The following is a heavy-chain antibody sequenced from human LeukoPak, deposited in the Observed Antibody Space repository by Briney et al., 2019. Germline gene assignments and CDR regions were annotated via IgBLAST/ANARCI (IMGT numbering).Heavy chain of an antibody. CDR1: AYSISSGYY. V-gene: IGHV4-38-2*02. CDR2: LSHSGST. Sequence: KPSETLSLTCTVSAYSISSGYYWGWIRQPPGKGLEWIGSLSHSGSTSYNPSLKSRVTISVDTSKNQFSLQLSFVTAADTAVYYCARASGWTRSGFDYWGQGTLVTVSS. D-gene: IGHD6-19*01. J-gene: IGHJ4*02. CDR3: ARASGWTRSGFDY.